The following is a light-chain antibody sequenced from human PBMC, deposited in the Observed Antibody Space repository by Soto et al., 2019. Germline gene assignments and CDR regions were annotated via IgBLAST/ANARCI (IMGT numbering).Light chain of an antibody. Sequence: QCSLTQPASVSGSRGQSITISCTGTSSDYVSWYQQHPGKAPKFLISEVSNRPSGISNRFSGSKSGNTASLTVSGLQAEDEADYYCSSYAGSSNVFGTGTKVTVL. CDR2: EVS. CDR3: SSYAGSSNV. V-gene: IGLV2-14*01. J-gene: IGLJ1*01. CDR1: SSDY.